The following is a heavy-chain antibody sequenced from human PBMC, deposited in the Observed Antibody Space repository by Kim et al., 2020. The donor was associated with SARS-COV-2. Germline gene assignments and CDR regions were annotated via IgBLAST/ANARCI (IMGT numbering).Heavy chain of an antibody. CDR2: INHSGST. CDR1: GGSFSGYY. Sequence: SETLSLTCAVYGGSFSGYYWSWIRQPPGKGLEWIGEINHSGSTNYNPSLKSRVTISVDTSKNQFSLKLSSVTAADTAVYYCARDRYSSGWNYYYGMDVWGQGTTVTVSS. J-gene: IGHJ6*02. D-gene: IGHD6-19*01. V-gene: IGHV4-34*01. CDR3: ARDRYSSGWNYYYGMDV.